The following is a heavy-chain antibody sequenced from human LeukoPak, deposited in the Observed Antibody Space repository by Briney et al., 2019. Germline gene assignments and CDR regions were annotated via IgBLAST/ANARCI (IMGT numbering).Heavy chain of an antibody. CDR1: GFTFSSYW. V-gene: IGHV3-74*01. Sequence: PGGSLRLSCAAAGFTFSSYWMHWVRQAPGKGLVWVSHINSDGSITSYADSVKGRFTISRDNAKNTLYLEMNSLRTEDTAVYYCAKDGYPLGYCSSTSCPYYFNYWGQGTLVTVSS. CDR3: AKDGYPLGYCSSTSCPYYFNY. J-gene: IGHJ4*02. CDR2: INSDGSIT. D-gene: IGHD2-2*01.